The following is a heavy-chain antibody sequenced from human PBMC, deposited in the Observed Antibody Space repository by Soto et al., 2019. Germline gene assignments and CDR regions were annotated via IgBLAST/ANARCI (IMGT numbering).Heavy chain of an antibody. CDR2: IIPIFGTA. CDR3: ARNSSGWYGNYYGMDV. D-gene: IGHD6-19*01. V-gene: IGHV1-69*13. CDR1: GGTFSSYA. Sequence: SVKVSCKASGGTFSSYAISWVLQAPAQGLEWMGGIIPIFGTANYAQKFQGRVTITADESTSTAYMELSSLRSEDTAVYYCARNSSGWYGNYYGMDVWGQGTTVTVSS. J-gene: IGHJ6*02.